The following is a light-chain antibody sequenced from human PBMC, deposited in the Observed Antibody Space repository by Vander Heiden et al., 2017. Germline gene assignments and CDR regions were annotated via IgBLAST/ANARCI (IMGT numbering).Light chain of an antibody. Sequence: NFMLPQPHSVSESPGKTVTISCTRTGGNIASGFVQWYQQRPGSSPTAVIYEHDQRPSGVPDRFSGSIDSSSNSASLTISGLKTEDEAEYFCQSYDTNNVIFGGGTTLTVL. J-gene: IGLJ2*01. CDR3: QSYDTNNVI. V-gene: IGLV6-57*01. CDR1: GGNIASGF. CDR2: EHD.